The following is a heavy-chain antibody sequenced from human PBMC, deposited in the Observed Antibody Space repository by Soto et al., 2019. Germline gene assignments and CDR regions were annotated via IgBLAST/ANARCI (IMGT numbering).Heavy chain of an antibody. V-gene: IGHV3-15*01. CDR2: IKNKRSDEAT. CDR1: GFTFSDAW. J-gene: IGHJ4*02. Sequence: NPGGSLRLSXAASGFTFSDAWMTWLRQTPGRGLEWVGRIKNKRSDEATDYAAAVKGRFIISRDDSKNTLYLQMHSLTTEDTAVYYCSTDGLNYGSFDYWGQGTLVTVSS. D-gene: IGHD1-7*01. CDR3: STDGLNYGSFDY.